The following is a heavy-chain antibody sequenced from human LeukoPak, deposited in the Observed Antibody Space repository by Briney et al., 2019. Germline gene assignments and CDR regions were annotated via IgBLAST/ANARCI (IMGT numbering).Heavy chain of an antibody. CDR2: IYYSGST. V-gene: IGHV4-59*01. CDR1: GGFISSYY. D-gene: IGHD1-26*01. CDR3: ARGSGGSHYDY. J-gene: IGHJ4*02. Sequence: SETLSLTCTVSGGFISSYYGSWIRQPPGKGLEWIGYIYYSGSTNYNPSLKSRVTISVDTSKNQFSLKLSSVTAADTAMYYCARGSGGSHYDYWGQGTLVTVSS.